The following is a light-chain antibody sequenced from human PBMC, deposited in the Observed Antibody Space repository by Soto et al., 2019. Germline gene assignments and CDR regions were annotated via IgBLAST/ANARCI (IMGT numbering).Light chain of an antibody. CDR2: EVS. J-gene: IGLJ3*02. CDR3: ASYTISSTWV. Sequence: QSVLPQPASVSGSPGQSITISCTGTSSDIGGYNYVSWYQHHPGKAPKLRIYEVSNRPSGVSNRFSGSKSGNTASLTISGRQAEDEAEYYGASYTISSTWVFGGGTKLTVL. CDR1: SSDIGGYNY. V-gene: IGLV2-14*01.